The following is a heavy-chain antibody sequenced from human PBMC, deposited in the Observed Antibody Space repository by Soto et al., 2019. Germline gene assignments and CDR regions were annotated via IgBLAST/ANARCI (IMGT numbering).Heavy chain of an antibody. Sequence: HVQLQESGPGPVTPSQTLSLSCTVSGVSITSGSYYWTWVRQSPGKALEWIGYRYYSGNTYYNPSLNGRATLPVDTSNNQFSLKLTSVTAADTAAYYCARGGYDTSGQTFIGWGTNCWGQGTLVTVSS. D-gene: IGHD3-22*01. CDR2: RYYSGNT. CDR1: GVSITSGSYY. V-gene: IGHV4-30-4*01. J-gene: IGHJ4*02. CDR3: ARGGYDTSGQTFIGWGTNC.